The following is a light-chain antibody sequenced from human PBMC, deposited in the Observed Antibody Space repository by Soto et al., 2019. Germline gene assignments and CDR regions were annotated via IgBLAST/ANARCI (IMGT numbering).Light chain of an antibody. Sequence: DIQMTQSPSSLTASVGDRVTITCRASDTISVYLAWYQHKPGKVPERLIYASSILQSGVPSRFSGSRSDTEFTLTISSLQPEGVGTYYCQKYNTAPFTFGPGTKVEIK. CDR2: ASS. CDR1: DTISVY. V-gene: IGKV1-27*01. J-gene: IGKJ3*01. CDR3: QKYNTAPFT.